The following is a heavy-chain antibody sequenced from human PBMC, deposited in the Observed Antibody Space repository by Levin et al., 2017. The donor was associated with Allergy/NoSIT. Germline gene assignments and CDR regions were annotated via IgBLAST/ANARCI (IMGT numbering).Heavy chain of an antibody. CDR1: GGSFSGYY. Sequence: SETLSLTCAVYGGSFSGYYWSWIRQPPGKGLEWIGEINHSGSTNYNPSLKSRVTISVDTSKNQFSLKLSSVTAADTAVYYCARLPPRDTMVRGVILAGRTTHDYWGQGTLVTVSS. CDR2: INHSGST. V-gene: IGHV4-34*01. J-gene: IGHJ4*02. CDR3: ARLPPRDTMVRGVILAGRTTHDY. D-gene: IGHD3-10*01.